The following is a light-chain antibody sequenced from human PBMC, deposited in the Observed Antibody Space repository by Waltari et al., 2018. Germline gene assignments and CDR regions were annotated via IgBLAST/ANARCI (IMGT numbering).Light chain of an antibody. CDR2: LED. V-gene: IGLV1-47*01. CDR3: AGWDDSLTGVV. CDR1: SSNIGTTY. J-gene: IGLJ2*01. Sequence: QSVLTQPPSLSGTPGQRVTIPCSGTSSNIGTTYVFWYQQFPGRAPKLLIYLEDHRPSGVPDRFSASKSGSSASLTISGLRPEDEADYHCAGWDDSLTGVVFGGGTKLTV.